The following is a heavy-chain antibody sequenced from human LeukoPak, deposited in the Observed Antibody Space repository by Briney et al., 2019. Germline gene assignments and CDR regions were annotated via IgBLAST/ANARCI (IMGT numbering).Heavy chain of an antibody. CDR3: ATALTTVTTEFDY. CDR2: IYSGGST. CDR1: GFTVSSNY. J-gene: IGHJ4*02. D-gene: IGHD4-17*01. Sequence: GGSLRLSCAASGFTVSSNYMRWVRQAPGKGLEWVSVIYSGGSTYYADSVKGRFTISRDNSKNTRYLQMKSMRAEDTAVYYCATALTTVTTEFDYWGQGTLVTVSS. V-gene: IGHV3-66*01.